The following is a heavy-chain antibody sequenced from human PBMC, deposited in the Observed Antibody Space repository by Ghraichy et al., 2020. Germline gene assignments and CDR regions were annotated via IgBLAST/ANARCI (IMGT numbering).Heavy chain of an antibody. CDR2: ISGSGGTT. D-gene: IGHD6-19*01. V-gene: IGHV3-23*01. J-gene: IGHJ4*02. CDR3: AKDRAGYSSGWYGSPGDY. CDR1: GLSFSSYA. Sequence: GGSLRLSCAASGLSFSSYAMSWVRQAPGKGLEWVSSISGSGGTTYYADSVKGRFTISRDNSKNTLYLQMNSLGAEDTAVYYCAKDRAGYSSGWYGSPGDYWGQGNMVTVSS.